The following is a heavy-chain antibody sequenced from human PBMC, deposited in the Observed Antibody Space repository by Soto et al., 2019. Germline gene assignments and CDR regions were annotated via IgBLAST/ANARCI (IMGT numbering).Heavy chain of an antibody. D-gene: IGHD3-3*01. CDR2: ISSSSSYI. J-gene: IGHJ4*02. CDR3: ARDRPHGFLEWLLSTGFDY. CDR1: GVTFSSYS. V-gene: IGHV3-21*01. Sequence: GGSLRLSCAAYGVTFSSYSMNWVRQAPGKGLEWVSSISSSSSYIYYADSVKGRFTISRDNAKNSLYLQMNSLRAEDTAVYYCARDRPHGFLEWLLSTGFDYWGQGNLVTVSS.